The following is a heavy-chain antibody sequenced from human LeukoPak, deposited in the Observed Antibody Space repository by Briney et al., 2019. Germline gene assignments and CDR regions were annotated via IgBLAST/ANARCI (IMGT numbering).Heavy chain of an antibody. CDR3: ARKSVAVGDAFDI. V-gene: IGHV4-59*01. Sequence: SETLSLTCTVSSGSISRYYWSWIRQPPGKGLDWIGYIYYTGSTYYNPSLKSRVTISVDTSKNQFSLKLNSVTAADTAVYYCARKSVAVGDAFDIWGQGTMVTVSS. D-gene: IGHD6-19*01. J-gene: IGHJ3*02. CDR1: SGSISRYY. CDR2: IYYTGST.